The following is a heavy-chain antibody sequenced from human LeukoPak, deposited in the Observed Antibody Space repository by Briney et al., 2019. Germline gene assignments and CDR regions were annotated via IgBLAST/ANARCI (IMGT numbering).Heavy chain of an antibody. Sequence: PGGSLRLSCAASGFSISDDSMNWVRQAPGKGLEWVSSISTSSSYIYYADSVKGRFTISRDNAKKSLYLQMNSLRAEDTAVYYCARGDPDISFGVAGEAFDIWGQGTMVTVSS. D-gene: IGHD3-3*01. J-gene: IGHJ3*02. CDR2: ISTSSSYI. V-gene: IGHV3-21*01. CDR3: ARGDPDISFGVAGEAFDI. CDR1: GFSISDDS.